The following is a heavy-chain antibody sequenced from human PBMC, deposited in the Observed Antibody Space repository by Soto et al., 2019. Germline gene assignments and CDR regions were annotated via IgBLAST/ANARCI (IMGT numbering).Heavy chain of an antibody. Sequence: QVQLQESGPGLVKPSQTLSLTCTVSGGSISSNDYYWSWIRQLPGKGLVWIGYIYYSGSTYYNPSLKNRVTISVDTSKNQFSLILYSVTAADTAVYYCARDQCGYTIFDYWGQGTLVTVSS. CDR3: ARDQCGYTIFDY. J-gene: IGHJ4*02. D-gene: IGHD5-18*01. V-gene: IGHV4-31*03. CDR2: IYYSGST. CDR1: GGSISSNDYY.